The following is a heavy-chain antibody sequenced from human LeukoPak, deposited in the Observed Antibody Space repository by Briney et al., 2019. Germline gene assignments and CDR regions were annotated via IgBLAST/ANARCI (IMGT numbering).Heavy chain of an antibody. CDR1: GFTFSSYA. D-gene: IGHD4-23*01. CDR2: ISSNGGST. CDR3: AREDYGGANDH. V-gene: IGHV3-64*01. Sequence: PGGSLRLSCAASGFTFSSYAMHWVRQAPGKGLEYVSAISSNGGSTYYANSVKGRFTISRDNSKNTLYLQMGSLRAEDMAVYYCAREDYGGANDHWGQGTLVTVSS. J-gene: IGHJ5*02.